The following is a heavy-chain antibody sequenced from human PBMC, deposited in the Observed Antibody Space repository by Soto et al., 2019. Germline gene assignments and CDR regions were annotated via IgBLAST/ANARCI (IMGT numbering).Heavy chain of an antibody. V-gene: IGHV3-33*01. CDR3: ARCQGRFFGSGTYKGVDV. CDR2: IWFDGSNK. Sequence: QVQLVEFGGGVVQPGTSLRLSCAASGFTFTNYAMHWVRQAPGKGLEWVAVIWFDGSNKYYLDSVKGRFTISRDNRKNTMYLEMNSLSVEDTAVYYCARCQGRFFGSGTYKGVDVWGKGTTVTVSS. D-gene: IGHD3-10*01. CDR1: GFTFTNYA. J-gene: IGHJ6*04.